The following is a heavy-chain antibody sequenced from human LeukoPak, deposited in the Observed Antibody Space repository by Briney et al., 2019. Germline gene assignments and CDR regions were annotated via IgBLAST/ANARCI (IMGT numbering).Heavy chain of an antibody. CDR2: INPNSGGT. Sequence: EASVKVSCKASGYTFTGYYMHWVRQAPGQGLEWMGWINPNSGGTNYAQKFQGRVTMTRDTSISTAYMELSRLRSDDTAVYYCARGQRVAGIILNYFDYWGQGTLVTVSS. V-gene: IGHV1-2*02. D-gene: IGHD6-19*01. J-gene: IGHJ4*02. CDR3: ARGQRVAGIILNYFDY. CDR1: GYTFTGYY.